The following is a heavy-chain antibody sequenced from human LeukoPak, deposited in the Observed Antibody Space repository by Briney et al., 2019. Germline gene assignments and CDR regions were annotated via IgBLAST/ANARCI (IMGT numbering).Heavy chain of an antibody. J-gene: IGHJ4*02. Sequence: GGSLRLSCAASGFTFSSYAMSWVRQAPGRGLEWVSAISGSGGSTYYADSVKGRSTISRDNPKNTLYLQMNSLRAEDTAVYYCAKDRSYSYGGIDYWGQGTLVTVSS. CDR3: AKDRSYSYGGIDY. CDR1: GFTFSSYA. CDR2: ISGSGGST. D-gene: IGHD5-18*01. V-gene: IGHV3-23*01.